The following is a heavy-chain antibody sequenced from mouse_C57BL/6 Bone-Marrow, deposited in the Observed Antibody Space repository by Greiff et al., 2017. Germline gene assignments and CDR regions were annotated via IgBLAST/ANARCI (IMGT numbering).Heavy chain of an antibody. CDR1: EYEFPSHD. CDR3: ARHITTVVARYFDV. CDR2: INSDGGST. J-gene: IGHJ1*03. Sequence: EVQVVESGGGLVQPGESLTLSCESNEYEFPSHDMSWVRKTPEKRLELVAAINSDGGSTYYPDTMERRFIISRDNTKKTLYLQMSSLRSEDTALYYCARHITTVVARYFDVWGTGTTVTVSS. V-gene: IGHV5-2*01. D-gene: IGHD1-1*01.